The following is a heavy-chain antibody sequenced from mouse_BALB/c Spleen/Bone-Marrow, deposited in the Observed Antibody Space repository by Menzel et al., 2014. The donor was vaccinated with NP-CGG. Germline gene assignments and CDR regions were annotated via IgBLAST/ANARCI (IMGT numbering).Heavy chain of an antibody. D-gene: IGHD3-2*01. CDR2: IHPGSGGT. J-gene: IGHJ2*01. V-gene: IGHV1-15*01. Sequence: VQLQQSGAELVRPGASVKLSCKALGYTFIDYELHWVKQTPVHGLEWIGTIHPGSGGTAYNQKFKGKATLTADKYSSTVYMELSSLTSEDSDVYYCARLRQLGLRTIDYWGQGTTLTVSS. CDR1: GYTFIDYE. CDR3: ARLRQLGLRTIDY.